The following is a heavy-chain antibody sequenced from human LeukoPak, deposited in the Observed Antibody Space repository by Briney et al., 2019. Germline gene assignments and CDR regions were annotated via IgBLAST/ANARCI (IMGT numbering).Heavy chain of an antibody. Sequence: GGSLRLSCAASGFSFSTYWMSWVRQAPGKGLEWVANIGQDGSEKYYVDSVKGRFTISRDNAKNSLYLQMNSLRAEDTAVYYCARDPGYDSSGYYHFYYYYYMDVWGKGTTVTVSS. CDR1: GFSFSTYW. CDR3: ARDPGYDSSGYYHFYYYYYMDV. V-gene: IGHV3-7*01. J-gene: IGHJ6*03. CDR2: IGQDGSEK. D-gene: IGHD3-22*01.